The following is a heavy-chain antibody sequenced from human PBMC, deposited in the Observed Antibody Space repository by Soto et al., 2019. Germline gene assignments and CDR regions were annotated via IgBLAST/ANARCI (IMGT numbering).Heavy chain of an antibody. CDR2: ISGSGCST. J-gene: IGHJ4*02. Sequence: EVQLLESGGGLVQPGGSLRLSCAASGFTFSSYAMRWVRQAPGKGLEWVSAISGSGCSTYYADSVKGRFTISRDNSKNTLYMQMNSLTAGDTAVYYCARRGSGSYYDYWGQGTLVTVSS. D-gene: IGHD1-26*01. CDR3: ARRGSGSYYDY. V-gene: IGHV3-23*01. CDR1: GFTFSSYA.